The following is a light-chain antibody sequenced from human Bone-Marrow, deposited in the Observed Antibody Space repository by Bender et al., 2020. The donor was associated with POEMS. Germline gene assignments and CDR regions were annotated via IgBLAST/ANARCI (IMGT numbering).Light chain of an antibody. CDR2: DDS. V-gene: IGLV3-21*02. Sequence: SYVLTQPPSVSVAPGQTARITCGGNNIGRKSVHWYQQKPGQAPVLVVYDDSDRPSGIPERFSGSNSGNTPTLTISRVEAGDEADYFCQVWHTTDLPVVFGGGTKLTV. CDR3: QVWHTTDLPVV. J-gene: IGLJ2*01. CDR1: NIGRKS.